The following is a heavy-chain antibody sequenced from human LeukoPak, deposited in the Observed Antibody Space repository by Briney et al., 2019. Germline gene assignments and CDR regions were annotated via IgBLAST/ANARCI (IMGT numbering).Heavy chain of an antibody. CDR1: GGTFSSYA. Sequence: ASVKVSCKASGGTFSSYAISWVRQAPGQGLEWMGRIIPILGIANYAQMFQGRVTITADKSTSTAYMELSSLRSEDTAVYYCARIGALYGMDVWGQGTTVTVSS. CDR2: IIPILGIA. J-gene: IGHJ6*02. CDR3: ARIGALYGMDV. V-gene: IGHV1-69*04. D-gene: IGHD4-17*01.